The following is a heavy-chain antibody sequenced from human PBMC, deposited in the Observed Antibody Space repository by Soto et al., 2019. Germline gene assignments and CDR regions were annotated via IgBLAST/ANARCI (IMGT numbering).Heavy chain of an antibody. CDR2: ISGSGGST. V-gene: IGHV3-23*01. D-gene: IGHD3-9*01. CDR3: AKDQDNFDWLCAFDI. Sequence: PGGSLRLSCAASGFTFSSYAMSWVRQAPGKGLEWVSAISGSGGSTYYADSVKGRFTISRDNSKSTLYLQMNSLRAEDTAVYYCAKDQDNFDWLCAFDIWGQGTMVTVSS. CDR1: GFTFSSYA. J-gene: IGHJ3*02.